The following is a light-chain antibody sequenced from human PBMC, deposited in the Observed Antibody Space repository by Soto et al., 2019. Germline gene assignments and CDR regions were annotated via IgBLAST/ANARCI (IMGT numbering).Light chain of an antibody. Sequence: DIVMTQSPDSLAVSLGERATIHCKSSQSVLYSSNNKNYLGWYQQKPGQAPKLLIYWASTRESGVPDRFSGSGSGTDFTLTISSLQAEDVAIYYCQQYYSTPLTFGGGTKVEIK. CDR3: QQYYSTPLT. CDR2: WAS. J-gene: IGKJ4*01. V-gene: IGKV4-1*01. CDR1: QSVLYSSNNKNY.